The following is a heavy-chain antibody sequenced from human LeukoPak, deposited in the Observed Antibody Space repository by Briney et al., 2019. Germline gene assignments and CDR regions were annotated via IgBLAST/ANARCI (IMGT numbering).Heavy chain of an antibody. J-gene: IGHJ5*02. CDR3: TTCNGHWFDP. CDR2: IKSKTDGGTT. V-gene: IGHV3-15*05. D-gene: IGHD2-15*01. CDR1: GFTFSSAW. Sequence: GGSLRLSCAASGFTFSSAWMSWVRQAPGKGLEWVGRIKSKTDGGTTDYAAPVKGRFTISRDDSKNTLYLRMNSLKTEDTAVYHCTTCNGHWFDPWGQGTLVTVSS.